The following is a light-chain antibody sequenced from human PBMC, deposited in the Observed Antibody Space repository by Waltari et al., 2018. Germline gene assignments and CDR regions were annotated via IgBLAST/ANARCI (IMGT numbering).Light chain of an antibody. J-gene: IGLJ1*01. CDR2: EVI. CDR3: NSYTTSSTQV. V-gene: IGLV2-14*01. CDR1: SGDVGGYNY. Sequence: QSALTQPASVSGSPGQSITISCTGTSGDVGGYNYVSWYQQHSGKAPKLMIYEVIKRHPGVSNRFSCSTSGNPASLTISGLQAEDEADYYCNSYTTSSTQVFGTGTKVTVL.